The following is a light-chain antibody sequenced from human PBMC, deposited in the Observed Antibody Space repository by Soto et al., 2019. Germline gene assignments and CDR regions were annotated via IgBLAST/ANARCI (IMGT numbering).Light chain of an antibody. Sequence: EMGLTQSPCTMSLSPGERATLSCRASQSVSSSYLAWYQQKPGQAPRLLIYGASSRATGIPDRFSGSGSGTDFTLTISRLEPEDFAVYYCQQYGSSPYTFGQGTKLEIK. CDR1: QSVSSSY. CDR3: QQYGSSPYT. J-gene: IGKJ2*01. V-gene: IGKV3-20*01. CDR2: GAS.